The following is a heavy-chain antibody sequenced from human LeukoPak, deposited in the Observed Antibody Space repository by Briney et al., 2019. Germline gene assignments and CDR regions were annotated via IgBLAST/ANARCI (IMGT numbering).Heavy chain of an antibody. D-gene: IGHD1-26*01. V-gene: IGHV3-23*01. CDR2: VSGIGIIS. CDR3: TKGDTSLLRRYYFDL. J-gene: IGHJ4*02. CDR1: GFTFSNYA. Sequence: PGGSLRLSCAVSGFTFSNYAMNWVRQAPGKGLEWVSSVSGIGIISFYADSVKGRFIISRDNSENTVFLQMNSLTAEDTAVYYCTKGDTSLLRRYYFDLWGQGTLVTVSS.